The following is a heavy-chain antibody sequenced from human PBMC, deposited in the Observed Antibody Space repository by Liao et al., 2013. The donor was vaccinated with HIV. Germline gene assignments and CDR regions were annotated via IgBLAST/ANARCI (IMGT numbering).Heavy chain of an antibody. J-gene: IGHJ2*01. CDR1: GGSINSETYY. D-gene: IGHD3-3*01. Sequence: QVQLEESGPGLVKPSQTLSLNCTVSGGSINSETYYWNWIRQSAGKGLEWIGRVHTRGTTNYNPSLKSRVTISVDSSKQQFSLKLNSVTAADTAVYFCARELGLEWYLDLWGRGTLVTVSS. V-gene: IGHV4-61*02. CDR2: VHTRGTT. CDR3: ARELGLEWYLDL.